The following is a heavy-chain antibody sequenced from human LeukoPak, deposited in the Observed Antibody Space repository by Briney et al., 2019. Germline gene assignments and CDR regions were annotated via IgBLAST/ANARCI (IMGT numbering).Heavy chain of an antibody. Sequence: GGSLRLSCAASGFTFSSYSMNWVRQAPGKGLEWVSYISSSSSYIYYADSVKGRFTISRDNAKNSLYLQMNSLRDEDTAVYYCASNYDSSNYYGFDYWGQGTLVTVSS. D-gene: IGHD3-22*01. CDR1: GFTFSSYS. CDR2: ISSSSSYI. CDR3: ASNYDSSNYYGFDY. J-gene: IGHJ4*02. V-gene: IGHV3-21*01.